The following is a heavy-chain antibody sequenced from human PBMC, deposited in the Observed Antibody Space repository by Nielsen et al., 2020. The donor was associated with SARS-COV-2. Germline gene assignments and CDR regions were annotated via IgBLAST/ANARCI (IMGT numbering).Heavy chain of an antibody. D-gene: IGHD3-16*01. CDR1: GFTFSSYG. CDR2: IWYDGSNK. V-gene: IGHV3-33*01. CDR3: AGEVRGRSY. J-gene: IGHJ4*02. Sequence: GESLKISCAASGFTFSSYGMHWVRQAPGKGLEWVAVIWYDGSNKYYADSVKGRFTISRDNSKNTLYLQMNSLRAEDTAVYYCAGEVRGRSYWGQGTLVTVSS.